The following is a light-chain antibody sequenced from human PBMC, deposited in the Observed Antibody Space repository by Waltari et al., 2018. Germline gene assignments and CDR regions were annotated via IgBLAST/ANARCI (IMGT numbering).Light chain of an antibody. CDR2: RAS. J-gene: IGKJ4*01. CDR1: QSVNSN. Sequence: EIVMTQSPATLSVSPGERATLSCRASQSVNSNLAWYQQKPGQAPTLLIYRASTRATGIPARFSGSGSGTEFTLTISSLQSEDFAVYYCQQYNNWPLTFGGGTKVEIK. V-gene: IGKV3-15*01. CDR3: QQYNNWPLT.